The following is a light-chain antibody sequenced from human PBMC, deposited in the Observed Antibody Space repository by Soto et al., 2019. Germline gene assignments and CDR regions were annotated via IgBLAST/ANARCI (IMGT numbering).Light chain of an antibody. J-gene: IGKJ1*01. CDR1: QRIDTS. V-gene: IGKV3-20*01. Sequence: EIVMTQSPSTLSVSPGERATLSCRASQRIDTSLAWYQQRPGQAPRLLMSGASSRASGVPDRFSGSGSGTDFTLTISRLEPEDFAVYYCQQYGSSGTFGQGTKVDIK. CDR2: GAS. CDR3: QQYGSSGT.